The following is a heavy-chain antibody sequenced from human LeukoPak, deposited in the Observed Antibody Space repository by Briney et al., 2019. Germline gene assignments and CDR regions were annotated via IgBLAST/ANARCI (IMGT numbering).Heavy chain of an antibody. CDR1: GDSVRGHY. D-gene: IGHD6-13*01. CDR2: AFFGGST. Sequence: SETLSLTCSVSGDSVRGHYWTWIRQPPGKGLEWIGFAFFGGSTDYSPSLKSRATVSVDTSNNQFSLNLNSVTPADTAVYYCARVSYSNNPYLDYWGQGILVTVSS. CDR3: ARVSYSNNPYLDY. J-gene: IGHJ4*02. V-gene: IGHV4-59*02.